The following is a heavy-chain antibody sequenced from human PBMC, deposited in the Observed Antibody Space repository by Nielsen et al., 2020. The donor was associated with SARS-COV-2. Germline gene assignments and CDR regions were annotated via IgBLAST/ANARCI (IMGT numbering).Heavy chain of an antibody. J-gene: IGHJ3*02. Sequence: SLKISCAASGFTFDDYAMHWVRQAPGKGLEWVSGISWNSGSIGYADSVKGRFTISRDNAKNSLYLQMNSLRAEDTALYYCAKDMEYSGYENAFDIWGQGTTVTVSS. D-gene: IGHD5-12*01. CDR2: ISWNSGSI. CDR3: AKDMEYSGYENAFDI. CDR1: GFTFDDYA. V-gene: IGHV3-9*01.